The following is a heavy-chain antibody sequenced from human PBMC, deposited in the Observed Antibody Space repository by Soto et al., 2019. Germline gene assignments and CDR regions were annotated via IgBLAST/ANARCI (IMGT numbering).Heavy chain of an antibody. CDR1: GYTFTGYY. CDR2: INPNSGGT. J-gene: IGHJ6*02. D-gene: IGHD2-2*02. CDR3: AGGGVVVPAAIPLYYYYYGMDV. Sequence: ASVKVSCKASGYTFTGYYIHWVRQAPGQGLEWMGWINPNSGGTNYAQKFQGRVTMTRDTSISTAYMELSRLRSDDTAVYYCAGGGVVVPAAIPLYYYYYGMDVWGQGTTVTVSS. V-gene: IGHV1-2*02.